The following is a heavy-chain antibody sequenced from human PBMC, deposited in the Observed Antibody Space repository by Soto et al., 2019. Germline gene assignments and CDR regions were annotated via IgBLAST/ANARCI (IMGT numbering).Heavy chain of an antibody. CDR2: IAVGSGYT. V-gene: IGHV1-58*01. Sequence: SVKVSCKASGFTFTSSAFQWVRQARGQRLEWIGWIAVGSGYTNYAQRFQDRVTLTRDMSTATTYMELSRLTSEDTAIYYCAADATAWQQMVPSDYGGQGTLVTVSS. CDR3: AADATAWQQMVPSDY. CDR1: GFTFTSSA. D-gene: IGHD2-8*01. J-gene: IGHJ4*02.